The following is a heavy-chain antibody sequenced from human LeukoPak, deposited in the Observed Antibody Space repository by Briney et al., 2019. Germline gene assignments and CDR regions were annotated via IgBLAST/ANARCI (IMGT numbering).Heavy chain of an antibody. CDR1: GFTFGDYG. CDR2: IRRRAHDDTP. V-gene: IGHV3-49*04. D-gene: IGHD5-12*01. Sequence: GGSLRLSCTASGFTFGDYGVNLVRQAPGKGLEWVGLIRRRAHDDTPQYAASVQGRFTISRDDSKSAAYLQMNSLKTEDTGVYYCVRAGGYDNWFDSWGQGTLVTVSS. CDR3: VRAGGYDNWFDS. J-gene: IGHJ5*01.